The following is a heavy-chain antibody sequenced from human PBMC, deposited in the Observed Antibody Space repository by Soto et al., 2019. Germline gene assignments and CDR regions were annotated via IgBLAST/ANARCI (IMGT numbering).Heavy chain of an antibody. D-gene: IGHD6-19*01. CDR3: ARTYSSGWTYYFDY. CDR1: GGSISSYY. V-gene: IGHV4-59*01. Sequence: SETLSLTCTVSGGSISSYYWSWIRQPPGKKLEWIGYIYYSGSTNYNPSLKSRVTISVDTSKNQFSLKLSSVTAADTAVYYCARTYSSGWTYYFDYWGQGTLVTVSS. J-gene: IGHJ4*02. CDR2: IYYSGST.